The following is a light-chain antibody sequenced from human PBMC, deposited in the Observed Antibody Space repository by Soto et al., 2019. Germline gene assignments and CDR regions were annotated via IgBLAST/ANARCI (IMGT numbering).Light chain of an antibody. J-gene: IGKJ1*01. Sequence: EIVMTQSPATLSVSPGARDPLSCRASQSVSINLAWYQQKPGQAPRLLIYGASTRATGIPARFSGSGSGTEFTLSISSLQSEDFAVYYCQQYNNWWTFGQGTKVDIK. CDR1: QSVSIN. CDR3: QQYNNWWT. CDR2: GAS. V-gene: IGKV3-15*01.